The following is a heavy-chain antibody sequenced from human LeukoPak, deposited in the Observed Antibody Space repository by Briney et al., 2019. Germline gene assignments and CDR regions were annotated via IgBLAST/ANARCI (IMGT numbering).Heavy chain of an antibody. D-gene: IGHD2-2*01. V-gene: IGHV3-23*01. CDR2: LIGSSGAT. CDR3: AKDPYCSSTSCSH. Sequence: GGSLRLSCAASGFSFTKYAMNWVRQAPGKGLEWVAVLIGSSGATDYADSVKGRFTISRDNSKNTLYLQMNGLRAEDTAVYYCAKDPYCSSTSCSHWGQGTLVTVSS. J-gene: IGHJ4*02. CDR1: GFSFTKYA.